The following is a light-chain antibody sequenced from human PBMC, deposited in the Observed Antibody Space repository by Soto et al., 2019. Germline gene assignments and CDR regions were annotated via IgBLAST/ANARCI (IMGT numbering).Light chain of an antibody. Sequence: DIQMTQSPSSLSASVGDRVTITCRASQSVSRYLNWYQQKPGEAPKLLIYTASSLHSGVPSRFSASGSGTDFTLTIRSLQPEDFATYYCQQSYGTPWTFGQGTKVDIK. J-gene: IGKJ1*01. CDR2: TAS. CDR3: QQSYGTPWT. V-gene: IGKV1-39*01. CDR1: QSVSRY.